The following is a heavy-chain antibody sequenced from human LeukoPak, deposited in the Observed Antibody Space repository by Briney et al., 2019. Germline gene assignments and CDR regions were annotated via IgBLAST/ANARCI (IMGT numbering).Heavy chain of an antibody. J-gene: IGHJ5*02. V-gene: IGHV1-8*01. CDR3: ARGRIAAAGRKINWFDP. Sequence: ASVKVSCKASGYTFTSYDINWVRQATGQGLEWMGWMNPNSGNTGHAQKFQGRVTMTRNTSISTAYMELSSLRSEDTAVYYCARGRIAAAGRKINWFDPWGQGTLVTVSS. CDR1: GYTFTSYD. D-gene: IGHD6-13*01. CDR2: MNPNSGNT.